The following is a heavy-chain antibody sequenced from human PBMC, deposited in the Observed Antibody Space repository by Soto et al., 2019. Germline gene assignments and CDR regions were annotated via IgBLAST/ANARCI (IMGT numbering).Heavy chain of an antibody. CDR1: GFTFSSYG. J-gene: IGHJ4*02. CDR2: IWYDGSNK. D-gene: IGHD2-2*01. V-gene: IGHV3-33*01. CDR3: ARDFFVPAASFDY. Sequence: PGGSLRLSCAASGFTFSSYGMHWVRQAPGKGLEWVAVIWYDGSNKYYADSVKGRFTISRDNSKDTLYLQMDSLRAEDTAVYYCARDFFVPAASFDYWGQGTLVTVS.